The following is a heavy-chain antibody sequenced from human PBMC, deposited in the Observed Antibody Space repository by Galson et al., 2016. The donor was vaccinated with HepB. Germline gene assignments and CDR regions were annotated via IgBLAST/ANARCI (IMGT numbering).Heavy chain of an antibody. V-gene: IGHV3-33*01. Sequence: SLRLSCAASGFIFSDYGMHWVRQAPGKGLEWVAVIRSDGSNKFYSDSVKGRFTISRDNSENTLYLQMNRLRAEDTALYYCARASGPFDMWGQGTMVTVSA. CDR3: ARASGPFDM. D-gene: IGHD7-27*01. J-gene: IGHJ3*02. CDR1: GFIFSDYG. CDR2: IRSDGSNK.